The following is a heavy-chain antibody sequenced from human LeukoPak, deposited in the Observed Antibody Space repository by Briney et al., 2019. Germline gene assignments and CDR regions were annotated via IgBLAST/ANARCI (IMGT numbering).Heavy chain of an antibody. CDR3: ATHCSSVSCSLATFDI. Sequence: GGSLRLSCAASGFTFSRYWMSWVRQAPGKGPEWVANIKQDGSEKYYVGSVRGRFTISRDNARTSLYLQMNSLRAEDTAVYYCATHCSSVSCSLATFDIWGQGTMVTVSS. D-gene: IGHD2-2*01. V-gene: IGHV3-7*01. J-gene: IGHJ3*02. CDR1: GFTFSRYW. CDR2: IKQDGSEK.